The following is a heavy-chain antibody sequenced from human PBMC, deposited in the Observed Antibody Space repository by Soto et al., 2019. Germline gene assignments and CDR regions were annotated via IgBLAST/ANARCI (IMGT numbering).Heavy chain of an antibody. CDR1: GGSFSGYY. V-gene: IGHV4-34*01. J-gene: IGHJ5*02. CDR3: ARSTGAKYNGFDP. D-gene: IGHD1-26*01. Sequence: SETLSLTCAVYGGSFSGYYWSWIRQPPGKGLEWIGEINHSGSTNYNPSLKSRVTISVDTSKNQFSLKLSSVTAADTAVYYCARSTGAKYNGFDPWGQGTLVTVSA. CDR2: INHSGST.